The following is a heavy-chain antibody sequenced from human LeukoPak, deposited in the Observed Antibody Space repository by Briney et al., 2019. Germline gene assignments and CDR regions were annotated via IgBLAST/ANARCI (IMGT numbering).Heavy chain of an antibody. CDR1: GFTFSSYA. CDR3: ARELLSRYDFWSGYLPN. D-gene: IGHD3-3*01. J-gene: IGHJ4*02. CDR2: ISFDGSEK. Sequence: GVSLRLSCAASGFTFSSYAMHCVRQAPGKGLEWVAVISFDGSEKLYADSVKGRFTMSRDNSKNTLHLQMNSLRAEDTAVYYCARELLSRYDFWSGYLPNWGQGTLVIVSS. V-gene: IGHV3-30*01.